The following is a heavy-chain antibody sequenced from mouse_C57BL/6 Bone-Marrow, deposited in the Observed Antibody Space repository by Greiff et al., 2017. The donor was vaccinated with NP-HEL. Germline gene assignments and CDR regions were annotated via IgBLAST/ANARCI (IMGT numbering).Heavy chain of an antibody. CDR3: ARETAQATSYYYAMDY. CDR2: INPSNGGT. D-gene: IGHD3-2*02. CDR1: GYTFTSYW. V-gene: IGHV1-53*01. J-gene: IGHJ4*01. Sequence: QVQLQQPGTELVKPGASVKLSCKASGYTFTSYWMHWVKQRPGQGLEWIGNINPSNGGTNYNEKFKSKATLTVDKSSSTAYMQLSSLTSEGSAVYYCARETAQATSYYYAMDYWGQGTSVTVSS.